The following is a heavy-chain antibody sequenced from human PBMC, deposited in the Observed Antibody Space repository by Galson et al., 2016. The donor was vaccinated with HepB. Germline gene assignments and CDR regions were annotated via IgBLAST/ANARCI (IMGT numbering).Heavy chain of an antibody. V-gene: IGHV6-1*01. CDR2: TYYRSNWRN. Sequence: CAISGDSVSSSSAGWNWIRQSPSRGLEWLGRTYYRSNWRNDYADSVKSRITINPDTSKNHFSLQLNSVTPEDTAVYYCARSYLLGRGFGWWGQGTLVTVSS. J-gene: IGHJ4*02. CDR3: ARSYLLGRGFGW. CDR1: GDSVSSSSAG. D-gene: IGHD7-27*01.